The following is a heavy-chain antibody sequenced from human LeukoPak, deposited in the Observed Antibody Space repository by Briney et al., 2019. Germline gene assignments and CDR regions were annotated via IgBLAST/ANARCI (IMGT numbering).Heavy chain of an antibody. CDR2: IYSGGST. V-gene: IGHV3-53*01. CDR1: GFTFSSTY. D-gene: IGHD4-17*01. J-gene: IGHJ3*02. Sequence: GGSLRLSCAASGFTFSSTYMSWVREAPGKGLEWVAIIYSGGSTYYSDYVKGRVTISRDNSKNKLYLQMNSLRAEDTAFYYCARDAATGHDAFDIWGQGTMVTVSS. CDR3: ARDAATGHDAFDI.